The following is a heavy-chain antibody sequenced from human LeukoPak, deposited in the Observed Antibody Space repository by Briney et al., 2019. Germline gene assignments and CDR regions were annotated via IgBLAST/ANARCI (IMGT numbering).Heavy chain of an antibody. CDR2: INAGNGDT. CDR3: ARGSTSDWPLDH. CDR1: GYSFSTYT. D-gene: IGHD2-2*01. J-gene: IGHJ4*02. Sequence: ASVKVSFKASGYSFSTYTLHWVRQAPGQRLEWMGWINAGNGDTKYSQNFQGRVTITRDASASIAYMEMSSLTSEDTAMYYCARGSTSDWPLDHWGQETLVTISS. V-gene: IGHV1-3*01.